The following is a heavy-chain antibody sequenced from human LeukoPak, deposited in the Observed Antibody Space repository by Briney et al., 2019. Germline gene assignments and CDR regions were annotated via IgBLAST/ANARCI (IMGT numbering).Heavy chain of an antibody. J-gene: IGHJ4*02. D-gene: IGHD6-13*01. Sequence: PSETLSLTCTVSGGSITNNYWAWIRQPPGKGLEWIGYTHDSGNSNYNPSLRSRVAISIDTSKNQFSLKLTSVTAADTAVYYCARDRSAAPADFWGQGTLVTVSS. V-gene: IGHV4-59*13. CDR3: ARDRSAAPADF. CDR2: THDSGNS. CDR1: GGSITNNY.